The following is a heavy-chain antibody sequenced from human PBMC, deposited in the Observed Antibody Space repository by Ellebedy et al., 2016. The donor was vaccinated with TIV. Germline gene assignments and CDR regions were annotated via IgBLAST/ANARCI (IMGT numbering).Heavy chain of an antibody. J-gene: IGHJ6*02. CDR1: GYSFTGYY. CDR3: VIAVGGKIYFYGVDV. Sequence: AASVKVSCKASGYSFTGYYIHWVRQAPGQGLEWMGWIKPKSGATIYGHKFQGRVTMSRDTSISTAYMELSRLKSEDTAMYYCVIAVGGKIYFYGVDVWGQGTTVTVSS. V-gene: IGHV1-2*07. CDR2: IKPKSGAT. D-gene: IGHD3-16*01.